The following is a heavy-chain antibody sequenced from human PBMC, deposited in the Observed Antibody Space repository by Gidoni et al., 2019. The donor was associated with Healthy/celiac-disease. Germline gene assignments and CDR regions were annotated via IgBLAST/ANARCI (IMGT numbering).Heavy chain of an antibody. Sequence: QVQLQESGPGLVQPSETLSLTCAVSGYSISSGYYWGWIRQPPGKGLEWIGSIYHSGSTYYNPSLKSRVTISVDTSKNQFSLKLSSVTAADTAVYYCARDDAGTTLFDPWGQGTLVTVSS. J-gene: IGHJ5*02. CDR2: IYHSGST. D-gene: IGHD1-7*01. V-gene: IGHV4-38-2*02. CDR3: ARDDAGTTLFDP. CDR1: GYSISSGYY.